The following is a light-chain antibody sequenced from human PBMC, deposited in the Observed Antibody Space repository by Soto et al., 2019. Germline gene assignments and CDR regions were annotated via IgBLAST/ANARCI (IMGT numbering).Light chain of an antibody. V-gene: IGLV1-51*01. Sequence: QSVLTQPPSVSAAPGQKVTISCSGSSSNIATNYVSWYQQFPGSAPKLLIYDNYNRPSGISDRFSGSKSGTSATLGITGPQNGDEADFYCGTWDTSLNAFLFGGGTKVTVL. CDR1: SSNIATNY. CDR3: GTWDTSLNAFL. CDR2: DNY. J-gene: IGLJ2*01.